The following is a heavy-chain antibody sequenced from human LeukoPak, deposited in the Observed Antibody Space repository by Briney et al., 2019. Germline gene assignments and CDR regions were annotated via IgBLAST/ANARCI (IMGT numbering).Heavy chain of an antibody. CDR2: MNPNSGNT. Sequence: ASVKVSCKASGYTFTSYGISWVRQAPGQGLEWMGWMNPNSGNTGYAQKFQGRVTMTRNTSISTAYMELSSLRSEDTAVYYCARFTGRGFDPWGQGTLVTVSS. J-gene: IGHJ5*02. D-gene: IGHD1-1*01. CDR3: ARFTGRGFDP. V-gene: IGHV1-8*02. CDR1: GYTFTSYG.